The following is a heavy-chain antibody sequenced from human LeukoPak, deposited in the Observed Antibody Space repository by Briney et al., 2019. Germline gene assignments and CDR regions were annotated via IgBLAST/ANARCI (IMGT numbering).Heavy chain of an antibody. J-gene: IGHJ4*02. V-gene: IGHV3-48*02. D-gene: IGHD5-12*01. Sequence: PGGSLRLSCAVSGFTFSSYSMNWVRQAPGKGLEWVSYISSSSSTIYYADSVKGRFTISRDNAKNSLYLQMNSLRDEDTAVYYCARDRYSGYDGDFDYWGQGALVTVSS. CDR1: GFTFSSYS. CDR3: ARDRYSGYDGDFDY. CDR2: ISSSSSTI.